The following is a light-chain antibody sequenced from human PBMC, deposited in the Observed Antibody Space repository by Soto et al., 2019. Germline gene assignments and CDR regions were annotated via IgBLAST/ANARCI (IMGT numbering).Light chain of an antibody. CDR2: GAS. J-gene: IGKJ1*01. Sequence: EIVMTQSPATLSVSPGEGATLSCRASQSISSTLAWYQQKPGQAPRLLIYGASTRATGIPARFSGSGSGTEFTLTISSLQSEDFAGYYCQQYNNWPPWTFGQGTKVDIK. CDR3: QQYNNWPPWT. V-gene: IGKV3-15*01. CDR1: QSISST.